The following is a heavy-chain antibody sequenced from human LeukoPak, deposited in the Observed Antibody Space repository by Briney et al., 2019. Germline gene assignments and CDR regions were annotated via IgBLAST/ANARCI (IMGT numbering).Heavy chain of an antibody. CDR1: GFTFSSYG. Sequence: GGSLRLSCAASGFTFSSYGMHWVRQAPGKGLEWVAFIRYDGSNKYYADSVKGRFTIARNNSKNTLYLQMNSLRAEDTAVYYSAKDGYSSSRGPFDYWGQGTLVTVSS. CDR3: AKDGYSSSRGPFDY. CDR2: IRYDGSNK. D-gene: IGHD6-13*01. V-gene: IGHV3-30*02. J-gene: IGHJ4*02.